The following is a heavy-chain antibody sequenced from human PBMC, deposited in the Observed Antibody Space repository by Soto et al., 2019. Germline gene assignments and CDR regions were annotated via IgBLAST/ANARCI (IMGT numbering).Heavy chain of an antibody. J-gene: IGHJ6*02. CDR2: INHSGST. CDR3: GRGRRYYYYYGMDV. CDR1: GGSFSGYY. D-gene: IGHD4-17*01. Sequence: SETLSLTCAVYGGSFSGYYWSWIRQPPGKGLEWIGEINHSGSTNYNPSLKSRVTISVDTSKNQFSLKLSSVTAADTAVYYCGRGRRYYYYYGMDVWGQGTTVTVSS. V-gene: IGHV4-34*01.